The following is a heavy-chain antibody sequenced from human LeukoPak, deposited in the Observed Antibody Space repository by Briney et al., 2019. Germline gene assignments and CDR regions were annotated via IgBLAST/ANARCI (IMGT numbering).Heavy chain of an antibody. Sequence: ASVKVSCKASGYTFTGYYMHWVRQAPGQGLEWMGWINPNSGGTNYAQKFQGRVTMTRDTSISTAYMELSRLRSDDTAVYYCARVYSNFIRSSDDAFDIWGQGTMVTVSS. J-gene: IGHJ3*02. CDR1: GYTFTGYY. CDR2: INPNSGGT. D-gene: IGHD4-11*01. V-gene: IGHV1-2*02. CDR3: ARVYSNFIRSSDDAFDI.